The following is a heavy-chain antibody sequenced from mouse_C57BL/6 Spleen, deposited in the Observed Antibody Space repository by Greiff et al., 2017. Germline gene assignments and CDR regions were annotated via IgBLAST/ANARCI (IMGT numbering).Heavy chain of an antibody. Sequence: EVQVVESGGDLVKPGGSLKLSCAASGFTFSSYGMSWVRQTPDKRLEWVGTISGGGGYTYYPDSLKGRITISRDNAKNTLYLQMSSLKSEDTAMYYCSRRIYYYASYAMDYWGQGTSVTVSS. CDR3: SRRIYYYASYAMDY. CDR1: GFTFSSYG. V-gene: IGHV5-6*01. J-gene: IGHJ4*01. CDR2: ISGGGGYT. D-gene: IGHD1-1*01.